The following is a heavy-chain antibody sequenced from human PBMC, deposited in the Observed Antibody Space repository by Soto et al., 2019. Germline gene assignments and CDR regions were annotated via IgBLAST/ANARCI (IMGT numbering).Heavy chain of an antibody. Sequence: SETLSLTCTVSGGSISSYYWSWIRQPPGKGLEWIGYIYYSGSTNYNPSLKSRVTISVDTSKNQFSLKLSSVTAADTAVYYCARAYRYYFDYWSQGTLVTVSS. CDR3: ARAYRYYFDY. CDR2: IYYSGST. CDR1: GGSISSYY. D-gene: IGHD2-2*01. J-gene: IGHJ4*02. V-gene: IGHV4-59*01.